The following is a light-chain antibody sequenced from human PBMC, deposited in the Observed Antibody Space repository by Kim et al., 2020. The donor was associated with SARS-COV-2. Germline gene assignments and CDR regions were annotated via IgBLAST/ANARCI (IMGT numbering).Light chain of an antibody. V-gene: IGLV6-57*04. CDR3: QSYNRDNVI. CDR1: SGSIDDNY. CDR2: EDD. Sequence: NFMLTQPHSVSESPGKTVTISCTRSSGSIDDNYVQWYQQRPGGVPTTVIYEDDQRPSGVSDRFSGSIDNSSNSASLTISGLRTEVEADYYCQSYNRDNVIFGGGTQLTVL. J-gene: IGLJ2*01.